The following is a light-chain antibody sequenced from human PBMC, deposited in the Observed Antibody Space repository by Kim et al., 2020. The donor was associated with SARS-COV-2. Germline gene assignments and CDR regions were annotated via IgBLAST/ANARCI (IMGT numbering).Light chain of an antibody. CDR3: QHYYTHPLT. Sequence: VGDSVTITCRASQDINNYLAWFQQKPGEAPKSLIYAASSLLSGVPSKFSGNGSGTEFTLTISSLQPEDFTTYYCQHYYTHPLTFGGGTKVDIK. CDR1: QDINNY. J-gene: IGKJ4*01. CDR2: AAS. V-gene: IGKV1-16*02.